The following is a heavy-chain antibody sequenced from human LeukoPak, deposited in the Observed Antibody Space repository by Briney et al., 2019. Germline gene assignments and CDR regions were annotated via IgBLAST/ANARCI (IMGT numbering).Heavy chain of an antibody. Sequence: GASVKVSCKASGYTFTSYDINWVRQATGQGLEWMGWMNPNSGNTGYAQKFQGRVTMTRNTSTSTAYMELSSLRSEDTAVYYCAADLYSGSYLEYNWFDPWGQGTLVTVSS. CDR2: MNPNSGNT. V-gene: IGHV1-8*01. CDR1: GYTFTSYD. D-gene: IGHD1-26*01. CDR3: AADLYSGSYLEYNWFDP. J-gene: IGHJ5*02.